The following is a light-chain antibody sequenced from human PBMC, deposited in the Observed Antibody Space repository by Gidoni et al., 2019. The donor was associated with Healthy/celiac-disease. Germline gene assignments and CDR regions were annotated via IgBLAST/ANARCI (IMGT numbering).Light chain of an antibody. CDR3: RSYTSSSTLV. V-gene: IGLV2-14*01. J-gene: IGLJ2*01. CDR1: SSDVGGYNY. Sequence: QSALTQPASVSGSPVPSITISCTGTSSDVGGYNYVSWYQQHPGKAPKLMIYEVSNRPSGVSNRFSGSKSGNTASLTISGLQAEDEADYYCRSYTSSSTLVFGGGTKLTVL. CDR2: EVS.